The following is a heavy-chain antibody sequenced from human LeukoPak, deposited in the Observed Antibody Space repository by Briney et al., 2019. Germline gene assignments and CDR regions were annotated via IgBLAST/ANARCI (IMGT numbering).Heavy chain of an antibody. V-gene: IGHV4-34*01. CDR3: ASFIVVVPAAIWGHPGGFDP. CDR1: EFTFSNAW. Sequence: GSLRLSCAASEFTFSNAWMSWIRQPPGKGLEWIGEINHSGSTNYNPSLKSRVTISVDTSKNQFSLKLSSVTAADTAVYYCASFIVVVPAAIWGHPGGFDPWGQGTLVTVSS. CDR2: INHSGST. D-gene: IGHD2-2*01. J-gene: IGHJ5*02.